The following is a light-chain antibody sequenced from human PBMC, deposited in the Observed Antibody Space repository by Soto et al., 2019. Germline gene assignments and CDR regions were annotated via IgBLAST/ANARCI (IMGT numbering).Light chain of an antibody. CDR1: QSVGSRY. CDR2: AAS. V-gene: IGKV3-20*01. CDR3: QQYGSSGT. J-gene: IGKJ1*01. Sequence: EIVLTQSPGTLSLSPGERVTLSCRASQSVGSRYLAWYQQKPGQAPRLLIYAASTRATGIPDRFSGSGSGTDFTLTITRLEPEEFAVDYCQQYGSSGTVGQGTKGEIK.